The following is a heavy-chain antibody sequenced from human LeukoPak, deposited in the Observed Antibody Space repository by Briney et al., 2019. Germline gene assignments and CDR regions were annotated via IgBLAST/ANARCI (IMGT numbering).Heavy chain of an antibody. CDR2: IEKNAGGA. D-gene: IGHD1-26*01. Sequence: PGGSLRLSCAASGFTFSDFAMSWARLAPGKGLEWVSSIEKNAGGAYYADSVKGRFTVSRDNSKNTLYLQMSSLRVEDTALYYCAKQEGALIENWCFDHWGLGTLVTVSS. J-gene: IGHJ4*02. V-gene: IGHV3-23*01. CDR3: AKQEGALIENWCFDH. CDR1: GFTFSDFA.